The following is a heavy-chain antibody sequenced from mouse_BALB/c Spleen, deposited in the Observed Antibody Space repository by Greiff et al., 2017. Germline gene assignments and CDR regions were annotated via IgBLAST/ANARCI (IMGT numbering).Heavy chain of an antibody. J-gene: IGHJ2*01. CDR1: GYSFTGYY. V-gene: IGHV1-31*01. Sequence: EVQLQQSGPELVKPGASVKISCKASGYSFTGYYMHWVKQSHVKSLEWIGRINPYNGATSYNQNFKDKASLTVDKSSSTAYMELHSLTSEDSAVYYCARGPTDYFDYWGQGTTLTVSS. D-gene: IGHD4-1*02. CDR2: INPYNGAT. CDR3: ARGPTDYFDY.